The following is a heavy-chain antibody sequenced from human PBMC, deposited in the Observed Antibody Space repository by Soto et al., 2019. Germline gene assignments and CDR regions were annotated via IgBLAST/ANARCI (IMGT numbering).Heavy chain of an antibody. CDR1: GFTFSSYA. CDR2: ISSNGGST. D-gene: IGHD6-19*01. CDR3: ASSRDLRVYSSGWELAEYFQH. V-gene: IGHV3-64*01. Sequence: EVQLVESGGGLVQPGGSLRLSCAASGFTFSSYAMHWVRQAPGKGLEYVSAISSNGGSTYYANSVKGRFTISRDNSKNTLYLQMGSLRAEDMAVYYCASSRDLRVYSSGWELAEYFQHWGQGTLVTVSS. J-gene: IGHJ1*01.